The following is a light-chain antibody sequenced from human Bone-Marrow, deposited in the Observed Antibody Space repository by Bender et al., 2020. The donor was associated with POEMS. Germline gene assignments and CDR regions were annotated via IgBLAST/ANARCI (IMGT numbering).Light chain of an antibody. Sequence: QSALTQPASVSGSPGQSITISCTGTSSDVGGYNYVSWYQQHPGKAPKLLIYDVTKRPSGVSNRFSGSKSDNTASLTISGLRTEDEADYYCSSYAGRSGYVFGTGTTVTVL. CDR2: DVT. J-gene: IGLJ1*01. CDR1: SSDVGGYNY. CDR3: SSYAGRSGYV. V-gene: IGLV2-14*03.